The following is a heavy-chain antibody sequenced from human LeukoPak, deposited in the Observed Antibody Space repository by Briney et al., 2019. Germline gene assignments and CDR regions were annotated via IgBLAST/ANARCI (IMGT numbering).Heavy chain of an antibody. CDR3: ARGPDHTKAGY. J-gene: IGHJ4*02. CDR1: GYSISSGYY. V-gene: IGHV4-38-2*02. CDR2: IYHSGYT. D-gene: IGHD1-14*01. Sequence: SETLSLTCTVSGYSISSGYYWGWIRQPPGKGLEWIGGIYHSGYTYYNPSLKSRVTISVDTSKYQFSLKLTSVTAADAGVYYCARGPDHTKAGYWGPGTLVTVSS.